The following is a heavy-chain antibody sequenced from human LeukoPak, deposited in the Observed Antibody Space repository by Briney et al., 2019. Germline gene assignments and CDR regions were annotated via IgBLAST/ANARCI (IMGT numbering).Heavy chain of an antibody. J-gene: IGHJ4*02. Sequence: GGSLRLSCAASGFTFSSYSMNWVRQAPGKGLEWVSYISSSGSTIYYGDSVKGRFTISRDNAKNSLYLQMNSLRAEDTAVYYCARVKYSASGLDYWGQGTLVTVSS. V-gene: IGHV3-48*04. CDR3: ARVKYSASGLDY. CDR1: GFTFSSYS. CDR2: ISSSGSTI. D-gene: IGHD3-10*01.